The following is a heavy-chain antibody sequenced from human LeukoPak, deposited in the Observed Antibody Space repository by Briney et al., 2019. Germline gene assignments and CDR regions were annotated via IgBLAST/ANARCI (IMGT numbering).Heavy chain of an antibody. CDR1: GYTFTSYA. CDR3: ARHSSGSPNWFDP. D-gene: IGHD6-25*01. CDR2: INAGNGNT. V-gene: IGHV1-3*01. Sequence: ASVKVSCTASGYTFTSYAMHWVRQAPGQRLEWMGWINAGNGNTKYSQKFQGRVTITRDTSASTAYMELSSLRSEDTAVYYCARHSSGSPNWFDPWGQGTLVTVSS. J-gene: IGHJ5*02.